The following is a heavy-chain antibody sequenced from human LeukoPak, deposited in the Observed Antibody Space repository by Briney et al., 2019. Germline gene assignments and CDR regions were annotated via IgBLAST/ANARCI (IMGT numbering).Heavy chain of an antibody. D-gene: IGHD2-2*01. CDR1: GFRFSSYS. CDR3: ARDCSSTPKVGYNWFDP. CDR2: ISVSSSTI. J-gene: IGHJ5*02. V-gene: IGHV3-48*01. Sequence: GGSLRLSCAASGFRFSSYSMNWVRQAPGKGLEWLAYISVSSSTIYYGDSVKGRVTISRDDAKNSLFLQMNSLRAEDTAVYYCARDCSSTPKVGYNWFDPWGQGTLVTASS.